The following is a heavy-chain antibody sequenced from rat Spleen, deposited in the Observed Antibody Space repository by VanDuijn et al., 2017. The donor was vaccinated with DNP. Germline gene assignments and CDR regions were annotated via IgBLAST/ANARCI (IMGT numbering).Heavy chain of an antibody. CDR2: ITYDGSRT. CDR1: GFTFSDYN. V-gene: IGHV5S10*01. Sequence: EVQLVESGGGLVQSGRSLKVSCAASGFTFSDYNMAWVRQAPKKGLEWVATITYDGSRTYYRDSVKGRFTISRDNAKNTLYLQMNSLRSEDTATYYCARIPYYKDAMDAWGQGTSVTVSS. CDR3: ARIPYYKDAMDA. D-gene: IGHD1-1*01. J-gene: IGHJ4*01.